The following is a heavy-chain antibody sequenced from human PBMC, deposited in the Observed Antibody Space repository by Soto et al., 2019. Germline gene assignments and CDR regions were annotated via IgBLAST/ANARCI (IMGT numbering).Heavy chain of an antibody. D-gene: IGHD1-1*01. CDR1: GGSVTSGSYY. V-gene: IGHV4-61*01. CDR3: ARNGGYENWFDP. Sequence: QVQLQESGPGLVKPSETLSLTCTVSGGSVTSGSYYWSWIRQPPGKGLEWIGYIFYSGTTNQNPSLQSRVTISVDTSKNQVSLKLSSVTAADTAVYYCARNGGYENWFDPWGQGILVTVSS. CDR2: IFYSGTT. J-gene: IGHJ5*02.